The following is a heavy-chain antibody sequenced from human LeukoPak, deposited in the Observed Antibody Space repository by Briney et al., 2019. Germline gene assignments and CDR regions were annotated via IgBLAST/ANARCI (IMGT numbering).Heavy chain of an antibody. CDR1: GFTSSNFG. Sequence: GGSLRLSCAASGFTSSNFGMSWVRQAPEKGLEWVSSVTISGDNTYYAESVKGRFTISRDNSKGTLYLLMSSLRADDTAVYYCARGRGRNPSGYYYYMDVWGKGTTVTISS. V-gene: IGHV3-23*01. CDR2: VTISGDNT. D-gene: IGHD3-16*01. J-gene: IGHJ6*04. CDR3: ARGRGRNPSGYYYYMDV.